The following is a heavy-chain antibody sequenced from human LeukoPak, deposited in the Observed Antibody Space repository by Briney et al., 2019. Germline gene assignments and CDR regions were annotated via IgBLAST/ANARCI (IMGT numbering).Heavy chain of an antibody. CDR2: IYYSGST. D-gene: IGHD5-18*01. Sequence: SETLSLTCTVSGGSISSSSYCWAWFRQPAGKGLEWFGSIYYSGSTYYNPSLKSRVTISVDTSKNQFTLKLSSVTAADTAVYYCAGHHRPTVDTAMVTVYYFDYWGQGTLVTVSP. CDR1: GGSISSSSYC. J-gene: IGHJ4*02. CDR3: AGHHRPTVDTAMVTVYYFDY. V-gene: IGHV4-39*01.